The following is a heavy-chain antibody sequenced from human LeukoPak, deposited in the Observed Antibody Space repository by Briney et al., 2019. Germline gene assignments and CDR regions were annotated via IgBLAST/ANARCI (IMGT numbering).Heavy chain of an antibody. J-gene: IGHJ6*03. CDR1: GGSFSGYY. Sequence: SETLSLTCAVYGGSFSGYYWSWIGQPPGKRLEWIGEINHSGSTNYNPSLKSRVTISVDTSKNQFSLKLSSVTAADTAVYYCARVGYDFWSGYYGEVNYYYMDVWGKGTTVTVSS. CDR2: INHSGST. D-gene: IGHD3-3*01. V-gene: IGHV4-34*01. CDR3: ARVGYDFWSGYYGEVNYYYMDV.